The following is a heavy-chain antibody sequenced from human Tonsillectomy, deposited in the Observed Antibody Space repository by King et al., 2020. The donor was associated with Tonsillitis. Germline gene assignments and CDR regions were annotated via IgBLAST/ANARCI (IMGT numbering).Heavy chain of an antibody. D-gene: IGHD4-17*01. CDR3: ARNRDYGDYVDF. CDR1: GDSLTSGGYF. Sequence: QLQESGPGLVRPSQTLSLICSVSGDSLTSGGYFWSRIRQHPDKGLEWIGSIYHSGPPYHTPSLRSRLFMSVDTSKNQFSLRLPSVTAADTAVYYCARNRDYGDYVDFWGQGTLVAVSS. V-gene: IGHV4-31*03. CDR2: IYHSGPP. J-gene: IGHJ4*02.